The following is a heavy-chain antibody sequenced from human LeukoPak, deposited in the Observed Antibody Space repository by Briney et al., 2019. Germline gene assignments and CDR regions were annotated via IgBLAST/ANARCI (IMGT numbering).Heavy chain of an antibody. CDR1: GFTFSSYS. CDR3: AELGITMIGGV. J-gene: IGHJ6*04. V-gene: IGHV3-21*01. D-gene: IGHD3-10*02. CDR2: ISSSSSNI. Sequence: GGSLRLSCAASGFTFSSYSMNWVCQAPGKGLEWVSSISSSSSNIYYADSVKGRFTISRDNAKNSLYLQMNSLRAEDTAVYYCAELGITMIGGVWGKGTTVTISS.